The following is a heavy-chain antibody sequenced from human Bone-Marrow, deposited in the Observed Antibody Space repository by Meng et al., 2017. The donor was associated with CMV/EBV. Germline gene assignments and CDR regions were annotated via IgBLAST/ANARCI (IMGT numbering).Heavy chain of an antibody. D-gene: IGHD5-12*01. CDR3: ARAADEVAFSGMDV. CDR1: GYTFTSYG. V-gene: IGHV1-18*01. Sequence: ASVKVSGKASGYTFTSYGISWVRQAPGQGLEWMGWISAYNGNTNYAQKLQGRVTMTTDTPTSTAYMELRSLRTDDTAVYYCARAADEVAFSGMDVWGQGTTVTVSS. J-gene: IGHJ6*02. CDR2: ISAYNGNT.